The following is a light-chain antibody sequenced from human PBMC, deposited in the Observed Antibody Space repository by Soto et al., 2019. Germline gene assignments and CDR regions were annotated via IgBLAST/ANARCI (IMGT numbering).Light chain of an antibody. J-gene: IGLJ3*02. V-gene: IGLV2-14*01. CDR3: SSFTNSSSVV. CDR2: EVS. CDR1: SSDVAFYNF. Sequence: QSVLTQPASVSGSPGQSITISCTGTSSDVAFYNFVSWYQKHPGKAPKVMIFEVSNRPSGVSTRFSGSMSGNTASLTISGIQTDDEADYYCSSFTNSSSVVFGGGTKLTVL.